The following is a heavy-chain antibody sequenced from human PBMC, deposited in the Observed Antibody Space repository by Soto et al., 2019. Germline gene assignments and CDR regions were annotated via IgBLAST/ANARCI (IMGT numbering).Heavy chain of an antibody. Sequence: PGGSLRLSCAASGFTFSSYAMSWVRQAPGKGLEWVSAISGSGGSTYYADSVKGRFTISRDNSKNTLYLQMNSLRAEDTAVYYCAKAAEGAAAGIRPNWFDPWGQGTLVTVSS. V-gene: IGHV3-23*01. CDR3: AKAAEGAAAGIRPNWFDP. D-gene: IGHD6-13*01. CDR1: GFTFSSYA. J-gene: IGHJ5*02. CDR2: ISGSGGST.